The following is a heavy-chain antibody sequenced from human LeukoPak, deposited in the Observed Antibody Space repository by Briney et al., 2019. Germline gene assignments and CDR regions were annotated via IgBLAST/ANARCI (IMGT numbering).Heavy chain of an antibody. D-gene: IGHD3-22*01. CDR3: AKEGGDDGSGYYCVGFDY. CDR1: GFTFSSYA. Sequence: GGSLRLSCAASGFTFSSYAMSWVRQAPGKGLEWVSAISGSGGSTYYADSVKGRFTISRDNSKNTLYLQMNSLRAEDTAVYYCAKEGGDDGSGYYCVGFDYWGQGTLVTVSS. V-gene: IGHV3-23*01. CDR2: ISGSGGST. J-gene: IGHJ4*02.